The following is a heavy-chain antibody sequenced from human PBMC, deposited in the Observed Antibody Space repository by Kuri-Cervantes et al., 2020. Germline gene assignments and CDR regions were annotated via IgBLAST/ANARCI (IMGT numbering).Heavy chain of an antibody. CDR2: ISSSGTTI. V-gene: IGHV3-48*01. Sequence: GESLKISCTASGFTFSSSSMNWVRQAPGKGLEWVSYISSSGTTIYYADSVKGRFTISRDNAKNSLYLQMNSLRAEDTAVYYCAKGRDGGPYYYYGMDVWGQGTTVTVSS. CDR1: GFTFSSSS. J-gene: IGHJ6*02. CDR3: AKGRDGGPYYYYGMDV.